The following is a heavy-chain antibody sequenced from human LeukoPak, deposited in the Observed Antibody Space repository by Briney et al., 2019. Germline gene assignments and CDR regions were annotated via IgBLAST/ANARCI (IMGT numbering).Heavy chain of an antibody. V-gene: IGHV1-46*01. CDR2: INPSGGST. CDR1: GYTFTSYY. D-gene: IGHD3-16*01. CDR3: ARSGKMLAGFDY. Sequence: ASVKVSCKASGYTFTSYYMHWVRQAPGQGLEWMGIINPSGGSTSYAQKFQGRVTMTGDMSTSTVYMELSSLRSEDTAVYYCARSGKMLAGFDYWGQGTLVTVSS. J-gene: IGHJ4*02.